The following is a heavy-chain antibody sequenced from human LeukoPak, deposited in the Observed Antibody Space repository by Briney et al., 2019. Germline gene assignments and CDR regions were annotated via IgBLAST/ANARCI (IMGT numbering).Heavy chain of an antibody. CDR1: GGSISSYY. D-gene: IGHD6-13*01. Sequence: SETLSPTCTVSGGSISSYYWSWIRQPPGKGLDWIGYIYYSGSTNYNPSLKSRVTISVDTSKNQFSLKLSSVTAADTAVYYCARWYSSSWYGMDVWGQGTTVTVSS. CDR2: IYYSGST. J-gene: IGHJ6*02. CDR3: ARWYSSSWYGMDV. V-gene: IGHV4-59*01.